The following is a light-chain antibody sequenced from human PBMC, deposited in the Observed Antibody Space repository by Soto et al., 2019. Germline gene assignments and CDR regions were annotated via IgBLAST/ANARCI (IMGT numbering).Light chain of an antibody. CDR1: QDISTW. CDR3: QQANSFPYT. V-gene: IGKV1-12*01. CDR2: TAS. Sequence: DIQMTQSPSFVSASVGDRVTITCRASQDISTWLAWYQQKPGRAPNLLIYTASSWQSRVPSRFSGSGSGTDFTLTISSLQPEDFATYYCQQANSFPYTFGQGTKLEIK. J-gene: IGKJ2*01.